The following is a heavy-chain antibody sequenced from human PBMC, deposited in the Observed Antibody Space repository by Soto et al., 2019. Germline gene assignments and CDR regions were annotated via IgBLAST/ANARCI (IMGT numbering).Heavy chain of an antibody. J-gene: IGHJ5*02. CDR3: NTGDGWFDP. V-gene: IGHV3-15*01. CDR1: GFTFSDAW. Sequence: EVQVVESGGDLVKPGGSLRLSCVASGFTFSDAWLSWVRQAPGKGLEWVGRIKSKTNGGTTDYAAPVKGRFTISRDDSKNTVYLQMNSLKTEDTAVYWCNTGDGWFDPWGQGTLVTVSS. CDR2: IKSKTNGGTT.